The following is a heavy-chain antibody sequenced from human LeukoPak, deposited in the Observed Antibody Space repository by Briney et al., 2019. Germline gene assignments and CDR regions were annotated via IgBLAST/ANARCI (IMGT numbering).Heavy chain of an antibody. CDR2: IYTSGST. Sequence: PSETLSLTCTVSGGSISSYYWSRIRQPAGKGLEWIGRIYTSGSTNYNPSLKSRVTISVDKSKNQFSLKLSSVTAADTAVYYCARRKYREGAFDIWGQGTMVTVSS. D-gene: IGHD1-14*01. CDR1: GGSISSYY. J-gene: IGHJ3*02. CDR3: ARRKYREGAFDI. V-gene: IGHV4-4*07.